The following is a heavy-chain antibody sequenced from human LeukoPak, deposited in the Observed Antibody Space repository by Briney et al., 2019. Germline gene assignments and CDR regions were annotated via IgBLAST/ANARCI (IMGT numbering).Heavy chain of an antibody. V-gene: IGHV4-59*01. J-gene: IGHJ4*02. CDR2: IYYDGDT. CDR3: VRDSRNYGIY. D-gene: IGHD3-9*01. Sequence: PSETLSLTCTVSDGSMSSYYWSWIRQPPGKGLEWIGYIYYDGDTSYNASLKSRVTISIDTSKNQFSLKLDSVTAADTAMYYCVRDSRNYGIYWGQGTLVTVSS. CDR1: DGSMSSYY.